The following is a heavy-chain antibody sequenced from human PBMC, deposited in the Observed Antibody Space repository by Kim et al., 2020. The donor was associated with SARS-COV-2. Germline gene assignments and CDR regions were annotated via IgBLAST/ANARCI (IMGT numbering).Heavy chain of an antibody. J-gene: IGHJ6*02. D-gene: IGHD2-2*02. CDR3: AKVPPNTADGLDV. Sequence: YAGYAQGRLTISGDNSINTLSLQMNSVRVEDTAVYYCAKVPPNTADGLDVWGQGTKVIVSS. V-gene: IGHV3-23*01.